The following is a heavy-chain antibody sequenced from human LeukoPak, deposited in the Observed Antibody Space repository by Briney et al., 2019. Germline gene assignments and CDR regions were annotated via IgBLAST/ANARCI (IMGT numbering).Heavy chain of an antibody. J-gene: IGHJ3*01. CDR1: GPNFITHW. V-gene: IGHV5-51*01. CDR3: ARHRNYGDYPLGAFDV. D-gene: IGHD4-17*01. Sequence: GESLKISCKGSGPNFITHWLGWERQLPGKGLEWMGIIYPADSDTRYSPSFQGLVTISADRSINTAYLQWRGLKASDTAIYYCARHRNYGDYPLGAFDVWGQGTLVTVSS. CDR2: IYPADSDT.